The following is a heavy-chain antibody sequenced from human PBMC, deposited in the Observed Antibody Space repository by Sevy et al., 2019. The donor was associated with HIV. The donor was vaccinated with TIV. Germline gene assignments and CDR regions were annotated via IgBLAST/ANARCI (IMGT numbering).Heavy chain of an antibody. V-gene: IGHV3-30*18. J-gene: IGHJ6*02. Sequence: GGCLRLSCIGSGFSFSYYGIHWVRQSPGKGLDWVALISHDGINEYYADSVKGRFTISRDNSKNTVYLEMNSRRNEDTAIYFCANAYSGSYSHSYLYALDVWGQGTTVTVSS. CDR2: ISHDGINE. CDR1: GFSFSYYG. D-gene: IGHD1-26*01. CDR3: ANAYSGSYSHSYLYALDV.